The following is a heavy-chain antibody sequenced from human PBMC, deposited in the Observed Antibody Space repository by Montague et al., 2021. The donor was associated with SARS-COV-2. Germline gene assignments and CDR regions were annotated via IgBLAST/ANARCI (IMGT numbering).Heavy chain of an antibody. CDR2: IGGGCRRT. CDR1: GFIFSSNA. Sequence: SLRLSCAAYGFIFSSNAMSWVRQAPGKGLEWVSTIGGGCRRTYYSDSVKGRFTTSRDNSKNTLYLQMNSLRAEDTAVYYCAKVGGYSYGLSDYWGQGTLVTVSS. CDR3: AKVGGYSYGLSDY. J-gene: IGHJ4*02. D-gene: IGHD5-18*01. V-gene: IGHV3-23*01.